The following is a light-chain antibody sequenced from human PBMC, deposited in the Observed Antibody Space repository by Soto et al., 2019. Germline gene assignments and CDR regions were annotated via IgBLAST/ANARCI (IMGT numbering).Light chain of an antibody. CDR1: QSVLYNSNNKNY. CDR3: QQYYNAPLT. Sequence: DIVMTQSPDSLTVSLGERATINCKSSQSVLYNSNNKNYLAWYQQKPGQPPKLVIYWASTRESGVPDRFSGSGSGTDFTLTISSLQAEDVAVYYCQQYYNAPLTFGQGTKVEIK. J-gene: IGKJ1*01. V-gene: IGKV4-1*01. CDR2: WAS.